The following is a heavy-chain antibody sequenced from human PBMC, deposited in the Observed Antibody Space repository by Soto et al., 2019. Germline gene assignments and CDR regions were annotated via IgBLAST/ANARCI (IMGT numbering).Heavy chain of an antibody. CDR3: AREWGQYYYDSSGYAFDI. CDR1: GGSISSGDYY. Sequence: TSETLSLTCTVSGGSISSGDYYWSWIRQPPGKGLEWIGYIYYSGSTYYNPSLKSRVTISVDTSKNQFSLKLSSVTAADTAVYYCAREWGQYYYDSSGYAFDIWGQGTMVTVSS. D-gene: IGHD3-22*01. CDR2: IYYSGST. J-gene: IGHJ3*02. V-gene: IGHV4-30-4*01.